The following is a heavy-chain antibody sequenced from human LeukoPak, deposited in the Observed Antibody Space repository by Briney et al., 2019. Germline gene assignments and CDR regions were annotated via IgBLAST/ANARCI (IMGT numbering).Heavy chain of an antibody. D-gene: IGHD6-6*01. CDR1: GFTFSSYS. CDR3: ARMRCSSTRCFDY. V-gene: IGHV3-7*01. Sequence: GGSLRLSCAASGFTFSSYSMHWVRQAPGKGLEWVANIKHDGTNKHYVDSVKGRFTISRDNAKNSLYLQMNSLRAEDTAVYYCARMRCSSTRCFDYWGQGTLVIVSS. J-gene: IGHJ4*02. CDR2: IKHDGTNK.